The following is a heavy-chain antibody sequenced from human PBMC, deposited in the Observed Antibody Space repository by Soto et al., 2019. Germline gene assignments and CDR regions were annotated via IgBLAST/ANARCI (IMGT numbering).Heavy chain of an antibody. CDR1: GFTFSSYE. J-gene: IGHJ4*02. Sequence: GALILSCAASGFTFSSYEMNWVRQAPGKGLEWVSYISSSGSTIYYADSVKGRFTISRDNAKNSLYLQMNSLRAEDTAVYYCALPGERRLAPRVYWGQGNLGTVS. CDR2: ISSSGSTI. V-gene: IGHV3-48*03. D-gene: IGHD6-25*01. CDR3: ALPGERRLAPRVY.